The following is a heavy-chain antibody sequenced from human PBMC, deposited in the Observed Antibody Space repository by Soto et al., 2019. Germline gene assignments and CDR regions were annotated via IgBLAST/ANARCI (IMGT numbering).Heavy chain of an antibody. D-gene: IGHD6-6*01. Sequence: GGSLRLSCVASGFTFRNFGMHWVRQAPGRGLEWVAVISNDENIKQYADSVRGRFAIARDNSKNTLYLQVTSLRAEDTAIYYCARGLRSVLDYWGQGALVTVSS. CDR3: ARGLRSVLDY. CDR2: ISNDENIK. CDR1: GFTFRNFG. V-gene: IGHV3-33*01. J-gene: IGHJ4*02.